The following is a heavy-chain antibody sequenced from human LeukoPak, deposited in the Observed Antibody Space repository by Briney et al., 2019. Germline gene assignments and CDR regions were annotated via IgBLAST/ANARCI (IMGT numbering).Heavy chain of an antibody. Sequence: PSETLSLTCTVSGGSISSYYWSWIRQPPGKGLEWIGEINHSGSTNYNPSLKSRVTISVDTSKNQFSLKLSSVTAADTAVYYCASEVYSSSWYVRGDYWGQGALVTVSS. CDR2: INHSGST. CDR3: ASEVYSSSWYVRGDY. V-gene: IGHV4-34*01. J-gene: IGHJ4*02. D-gene: IGHD6-13*01. CDR1: GGSISSYY.